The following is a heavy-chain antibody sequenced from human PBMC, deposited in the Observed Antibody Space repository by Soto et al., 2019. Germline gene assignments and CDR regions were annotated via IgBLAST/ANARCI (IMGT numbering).Heavy chain of an antibody. CDR3: ARRYYYDSSGYWYWFDP. V-gene: IGHV4-30-4*01. D-gene: IGHD3-22*01. Sequence: SETLSLTCPVSGDSITNSDYYWNLIRQSPGKGLEWIASIDYSGNTYYNPSLKSRVTISVDRSKNQFSLKLSSVNAADTAVYYCARRYYYDSSGYWYWFDPWGQGTLVTVSS. CDR1: GDSITNSDYY. J-gene: IGHJ5*02. CDR2: IDYSGNT.